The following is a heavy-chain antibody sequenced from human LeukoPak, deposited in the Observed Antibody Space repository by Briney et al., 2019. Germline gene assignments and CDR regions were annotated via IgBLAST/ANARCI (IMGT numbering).Heavy chain of an antibody. CDR3: TTDYGEYCSGTTCYKGS. J-gene: IGHJ5*02. CDR2: IKGETDGGTI. D-gene: IGHD2-2*02. V-gene: IGHV3-15*01. CDR1: GITFSNAW. Sequence: PGGSLRLSCTASGITFSNAWMSWVRRAPGKGLEWVGRIKGETDGGTIDYAAPVKGRFTISRDDSKNTVTLQMNSLRTEDTAVYFCTTDYGEYCSGTTCYKGSWGRGTLVTVSS.